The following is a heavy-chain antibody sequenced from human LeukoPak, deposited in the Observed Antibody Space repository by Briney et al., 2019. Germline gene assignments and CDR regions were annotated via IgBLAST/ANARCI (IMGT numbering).Heavy chain of an antibody. D-gene: IGHD2-2*01. Sequence: ASVKVSCKASGYTFTSYGISWVRQAPGQGLEWMGWINPNSGGTNYAQKFQGRVTMTRDTSISTAYMELSRLRSDDTAVYYCARGTFTDIVVVPAADEPSDYWGQGTLVTVSS. CDR2: INPNSGGT. V-gene: IGHV1-2*02. CDR1: GYTFTSYG. J-gene: IGHJ4*02. CDR3: ARGTFTDIVVVPAADEPSDY.